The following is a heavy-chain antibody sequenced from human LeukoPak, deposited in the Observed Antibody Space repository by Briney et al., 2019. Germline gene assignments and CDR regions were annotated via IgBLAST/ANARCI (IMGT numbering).Heavy chain of an antibody. D-gene: IGHD3-16*01. Sequence: PGGSLRLSCAVSGFSFTNVWMNWVRQAPGKGLEWVGRIKNKEGGEKTDYAAPVKGRFTISRDDSKATLFLQMNSLKMEDTAIYYCTTGIDYGGGYWGQGTLVSVSS. CDR2: IKNKEGGEKT. J-gene: IGHJ4*02. V-gene: IGHV3-15*07. CDR1: GFSFTNVW. CDR3: TTGIDYGGGY.